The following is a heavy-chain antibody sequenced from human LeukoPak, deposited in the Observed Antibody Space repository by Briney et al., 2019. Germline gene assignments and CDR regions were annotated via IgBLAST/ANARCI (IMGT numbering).Heavy chain of an antibody. J-gene: IGHJ5*02. CDR3: ARADYGEYNDP. CDR2: ISTYIGNT. V-gene: IGHV1-18*01. D-gene: IGHD4-17*01. Sequence: ASVKVSCKAYGYEFASYGINWVRQAPGQGLEWMGWISTYIGNTYYAPKFQGRITVTIDTPTSTAYVEVKSLTHDDTAVYYCARADYGEYNDPWGQGTLVTVSS. CDR1: GYEFASYG.